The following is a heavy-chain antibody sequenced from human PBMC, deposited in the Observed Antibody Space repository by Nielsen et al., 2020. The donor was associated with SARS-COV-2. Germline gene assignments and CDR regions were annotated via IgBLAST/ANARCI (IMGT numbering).Heavy chain of an antibody. D-gene: IGHD1-20*01. Sequence: GGSLRLSCAASGLTVSRNYMTWVRQAPGKGLEWVSVIYTDGDTYYADSVKGRFTISRDNSKNTLYLQMNILRAEDTAVYYCARDSNWKFDYWGQGTLVTVSS. V-gene: IGHV3-66*01. CDR3: ARDSNWKFDY. J-gene: IGHJ4*02. CDR1: GLTVSRNY. CDR2: IYTDGDT.